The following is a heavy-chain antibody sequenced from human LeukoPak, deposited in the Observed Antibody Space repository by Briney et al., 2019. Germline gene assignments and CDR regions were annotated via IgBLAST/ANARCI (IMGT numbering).Heavy chain of an antibody. CDR2: ISGNGGNT. V-gene: IGHV3-43*02. J-gene: IGHJ4*02. CDR1: GFTFDDYA. CDR3: ASDYPSFHY. Sequence: PGGSLRLSCAASGFTFDDYAMHWVRQVPGKGLEWVSLISGNGGNTYYADSVKGRFTISRDNSKNTLYLQMNSLRAEDTAVYYCASDYPSFHYWGQGTLVTVSS.